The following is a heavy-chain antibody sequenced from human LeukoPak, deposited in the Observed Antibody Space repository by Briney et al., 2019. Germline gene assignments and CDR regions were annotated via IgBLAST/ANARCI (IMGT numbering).Heavy chain of an antibody. CDR1: GGSISSSSYY. V-gene: IGHV4-39*07. Sequence: SETLSLTCTVSGGSISSSSYYWGWIRQPPGKGLEWIGSIYYSGSTYYNPPLKSRVTISVDTSKNQFSLKLSSVTAADTAVYYCASKYSSGWYNPFDYWGQGTLVTVSS. CDR2: IYYSGST. J-gene: IGHJ4*02. D-gene: IGHD6-19*01. CDR3: ASKYSSGWYNPFDY.